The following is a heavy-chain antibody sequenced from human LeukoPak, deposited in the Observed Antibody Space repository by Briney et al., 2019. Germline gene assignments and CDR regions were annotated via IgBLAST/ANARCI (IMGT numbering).Heavy chain of an antibody. CDR3: ARDSPAMQWLAFDD. Sequence: PSETLSLTCTVSGGSISSYYWSWIRQPAGKGLEWIGRIYTSGSTNYNPSLKSRVTMSVDTSKNQFSLKLSSVTAADTAVYYCARDSPAMQWLAFDDWGQGTPVTVSS. CDR2: IYTSGST. CDR1: GGSISSYY. V-gene: IGHV4-4*07. J-gene: IGHJ4*02. D-gene: IGHD6-19*01.